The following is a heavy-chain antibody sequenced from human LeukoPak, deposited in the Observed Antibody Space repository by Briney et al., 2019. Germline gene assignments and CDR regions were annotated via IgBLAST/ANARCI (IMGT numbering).Heavy chain of an antibody. Sequence: GGSLRLSCAASGFTVTSYGMTWVRQAPGKGLEWVSAITRSGDSAYYVDSVKGRFTISRDNSKNTLYLQMNSLRAEDTAVYYCANYEGSYNSAKFDPWGQGTLVTVSS. CDR1: GFTVTSYG. CDR2: ITRSGDSA. D-gene: IGHD6-25*01. CDR3: ANYEGSYNSAKFDP. V-gene: IGHV3-23*01. J-gene: IGHJ5*02.